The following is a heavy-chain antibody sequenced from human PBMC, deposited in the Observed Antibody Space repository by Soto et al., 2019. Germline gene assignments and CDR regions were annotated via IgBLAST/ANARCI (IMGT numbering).Heavy chain of an antibody. CDR2: IIPIFGTA. V-gene: IGHV1-69*13. J-gene: IGHJ4*02. CDR3: ARGPELPHHYYFDY. CDR1: GGTFSSYA. Sequence: GASVKVSCKASGGTFSSYAISWVRQAPGQGLEWMGGIIPIFGTANYAQKFQGRVTVTADESTSTAYMELSSLRSEDTAVYYCARGPELPHHYYFDYWGQGTLVTVS. D-gene: IGHD2-15*01.